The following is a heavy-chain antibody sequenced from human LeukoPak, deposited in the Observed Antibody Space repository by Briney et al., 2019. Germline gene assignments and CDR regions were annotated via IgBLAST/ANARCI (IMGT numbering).Heavy chain of an antibody. CDR2: INPRSGDT. J-gene: IGHJ5*02. CDR3: ARYGSIDASENWFYP. CDR1: GYTFTDFY. Sequence: ASVTVSCTASGYTFTDFYLHWVRQAPGQGLEWMGWINPRSGDTSYAKKFQGRVTMTRDTSISTAYVELSSLRSDDTAMYYCARYGSIDASENWFYPWGQGTLVTVSS. D-gene: IGHD3-3*02. V-gene: IGHV1-2*02.